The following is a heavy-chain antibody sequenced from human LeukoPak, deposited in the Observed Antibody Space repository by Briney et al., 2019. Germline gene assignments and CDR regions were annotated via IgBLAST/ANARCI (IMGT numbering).Heavy chain of an antibody. D-gene: IGHD5/OR15-5a*01. V-gene: IGHV3-23*01. CDR1: GFTFSSYA. CDR2: ISRSDRST. CDR3: AKDTSVGAFDI. Sequence: GGSLRLSCAASGFTFSSYAMSWVRQAPGKGLEWVSGISRSDRSTYYADSVKGRFIISRDNSKNTLYLQMNSLRAEDTAVYYCAKDTSVGAFDIWGQGTMVTVSS. J-gene: IGHJ3*02.